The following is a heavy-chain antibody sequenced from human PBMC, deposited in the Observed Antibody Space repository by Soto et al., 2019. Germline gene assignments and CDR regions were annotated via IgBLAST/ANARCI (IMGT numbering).Heavy chain of an antibody. CDR2: INPDTGST. J-gene: IGHJ6*02. V-gene: IGHV1-46*01. CDR1: GCTFTTYY. CDR3: ARDPNFSLTFHYYGMDV. Sequence: QVQLVQSGAEVKKPGASVKISCKASGCTFTTYYLHWVRQAPGQGLEWMGIINPDTGSTSSAQNFRGRVSVTRDTSTSTVYMELYSLSSEDTAVYYCARDPNFSLTFHYYGMDVWGQGTTVTVSS.